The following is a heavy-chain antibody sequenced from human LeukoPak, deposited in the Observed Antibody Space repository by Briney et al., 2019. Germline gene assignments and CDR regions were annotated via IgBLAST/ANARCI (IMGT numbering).Heavy chain of an antibody. CDR1: GGSISSGGYS. V-gene: IGHV4-30-2*01. J-gene: IGHJ6*02. CDR2: IYHSGST. Sequence: SETLSLTCAVSGGSISSGGYSWSWIRQPPGKGPEWIGYIYHSGSTYYNPSLKSRVTISVDRSKNQFSLKLSSVTAADTAVYYCARDRYDILTGYYPPAYYYYGMDVWGQGTTVTVSS. CDR3: ARDRYDILTGYYPPAYYYYGMDV. D-gene: IGHD3-9*01.